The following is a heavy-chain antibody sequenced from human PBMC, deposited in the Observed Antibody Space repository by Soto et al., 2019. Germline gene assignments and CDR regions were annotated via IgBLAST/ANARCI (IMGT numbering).Heavy chain of an antibody. CDR1: GYTFTSYG. Sequence: QVQLVQSGAEVKKPGASVKVSCKASGYTFTSYGISWVRQAPGQGLEWMGWISAYNGNTNYAQKLQGRVTMTTDTSTSTAYMELRSLRSDDTAVDYCARDLRITMVRGVTGFDYWGQGTLVTVSS. J-gene: IGHJ4*02. CDR3: ARDLRITMVRGVTGFDY. CDR2: ISAYNGNT. V-gene: IGHV1-18*04. D-gene: IGHD3-10*01.